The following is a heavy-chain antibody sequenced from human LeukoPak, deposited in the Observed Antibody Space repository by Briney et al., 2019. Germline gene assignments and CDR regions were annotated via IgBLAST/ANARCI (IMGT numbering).Heavy chain of an antibody. Sequence: GGSLRLSCAASGFTFSSYAMSWVRQAPGKGLEWVSAISGSGGSTYYADSVKGRFTISRDNSKNTLYLQMNSLRAEDTAVYYCAKAGQLLWFGELLSVGYYFDYWGQGTLVTVSS. CDR3: AKAGQLLWFGELLSVGYYFDY. V-gene: IGHV3-23*01. CDR2: ISGSGGST. D-gene: IGHD3-10*01. J-gene: IGHJ4*02. CDR1: GFTFSSYA.